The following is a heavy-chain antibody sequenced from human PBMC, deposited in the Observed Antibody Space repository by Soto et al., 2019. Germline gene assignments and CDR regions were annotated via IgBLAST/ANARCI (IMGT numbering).Heavy chain of an antibody. J-gene: IGHJ6*02. CDR1: GFTFSSYS. CDR3: ARDRDDYYYGMDV. CDR2: ISSSSSYI. Sequence: GGSLRLSCAASGFTFSSYSMNWVRQAPGKGLEWVSSISSSSSYIYYADSVKGRFTISRDNAKNSLYLQMNSLRAEDTAVYYCARDRDDYYYGMDVWGQGTTVTVSS. V-gene: IGHV3-21*01.